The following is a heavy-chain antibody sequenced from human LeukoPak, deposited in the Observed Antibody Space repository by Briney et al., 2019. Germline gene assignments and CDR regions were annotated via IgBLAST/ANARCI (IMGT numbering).Heavy chain of an antibody. V-gene: IGHV3-30*02. CDR2: IRSDASKE. D-gene: IGHD2-15*01. CDR1: GFTFSSYG. CDR3: AKDRTYSSHIRTLILKDYFDN. Sequence: LPGGSLRLSCAASGFTFSSYGMHWVRQAPGKGLEWVAFIRSDASKEYYIDPVKGRFTISRDNSKNTLYLQMNSLRAEDTAVYYCAKDRTYSSHIRTLILKDYFDNWGQGTRVTVSS. J-gene: IGHJ4*02.